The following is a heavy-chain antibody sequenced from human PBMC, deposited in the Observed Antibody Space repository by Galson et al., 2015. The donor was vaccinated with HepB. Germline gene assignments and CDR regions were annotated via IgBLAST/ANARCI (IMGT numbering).Heavy chain of an antibody. Sequence: SLRLSCAASGFTFSSYAMSWVRQAPGKGLEWVSAISGSGGSTYYADSVKGRFTISRDNSENTLYLQMNSLRAEDTAVYYCAKYPGYCSGGSCMRYFDLWGRGTLVTVSS. CDR3: AKYPGYCSGGSCMRYFDL. CDR1: GFTFSSYA. D-gene: IGHD2-15*01. CDR2: ISGSGGST. V-gene: IGHV3-23*01. J-gene: IGHJ2*01.